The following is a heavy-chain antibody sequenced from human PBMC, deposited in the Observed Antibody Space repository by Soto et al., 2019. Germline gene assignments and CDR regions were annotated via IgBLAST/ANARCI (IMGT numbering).Heavy chain of an antibody. Sequence: PGGSLRLSCEACGFTFSNVGMSWVREAPGKGLEWVSGLTGNGGTTYYADSVKGRFTNSRDKSKNTLSLQMNSLRVDDTAVYYCAQGGQYQQPNQFVFWGQGSLVSV. CDR2: LTGNGGTT. CDR1: GFTFSNVG. CDR3: AQGGQYQQPNQFVF. D-gene: IGHD2-2*01. V-gene: IGHV3-23*01. J-gene: IGHJ4*02.